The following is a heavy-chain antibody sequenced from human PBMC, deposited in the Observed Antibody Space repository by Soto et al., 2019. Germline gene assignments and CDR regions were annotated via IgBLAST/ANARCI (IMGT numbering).Heavy chain of an antibody. V-gene: IGHV1-69*12. J-gene: IGHJ6*02. CDR3: ARDKDRLQFGGNYYYIVDV. CDR1: GGTFRTAA. CDR2: IIPIFPTP. D-gene: IGHD1-1*01. Sequence: QVQLVQSGAEVKKPGSSVKISCKASGGTFRTAAFSWVRQAPGQGLEWMGGIIPIFPTPDYAQKFQVSVTITADESTTTTYMEMIRLRSEDTAIYYCARDKDRLQFGGNYYYIVDVWGQGTTVTVSS.